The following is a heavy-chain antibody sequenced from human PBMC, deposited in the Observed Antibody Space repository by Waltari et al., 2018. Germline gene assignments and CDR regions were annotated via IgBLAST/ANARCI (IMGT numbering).Heavy chain of an antibody. CDR2: MNPNSGNT. V-gene: IGHV1-8*01. CDR1: GYTFTSYD. Sequence: QVQLVQSGAEVKKPGASVKVSCKASGYTFTSYDINWARQATGQGLEWMGWMNPNSGNTGYAQKFQGRVTMTRNTSISTAYMELSSLRSEDTAVYYCASFERIAALDYYMDVWGKGTTVTVSS. D-gene: IGHD6-6*01. J-gene: IGHJ6*03. CDR3: ASFERIAALDYYMDV.